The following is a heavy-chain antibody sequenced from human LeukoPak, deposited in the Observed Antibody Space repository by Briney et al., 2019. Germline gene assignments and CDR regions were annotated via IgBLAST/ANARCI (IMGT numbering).Heavy chain of an antibody. J-gene: IGHJ6*02. V-gene: IGHV3-13*01. Sequence: PGGSLRLSCAASGFTFSSYDMHWVRQATGKGLEWVSAIGTAGDTYYPGSVKGRFTISRENAKNSLYLQMNSLRAEDTAVYYCAKGGSGSGSYYQEYYYYGMDVWGQGTTVTVSS. CDR3: AKGGSGSGSYYQEYYYYGMDV. CDR2: IGTAGDT. CDR1: GFTFSSYD. D-gene: IGHD3-10*01.